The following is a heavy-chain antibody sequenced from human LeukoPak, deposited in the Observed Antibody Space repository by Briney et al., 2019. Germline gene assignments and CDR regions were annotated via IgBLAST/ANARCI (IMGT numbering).Heavy chain of an antibody. CDR3: ARGYEFDY. Sequence: PSETLSLTCAVSGASISSNNCWTWVRQAPGKGLEWVSVIYSGGSTYYADSVKGRSTISRDNSKNTLYLQMNSLRAEDTAVYYCARGYEFDYWGQGTLVTVSS. D-gene: IGHD3-3*01. CDR2: IYSGGST. V-gene: IGHV3-53*01. CDR1: GASISSNNC. J-gene: IGHJ4*02.